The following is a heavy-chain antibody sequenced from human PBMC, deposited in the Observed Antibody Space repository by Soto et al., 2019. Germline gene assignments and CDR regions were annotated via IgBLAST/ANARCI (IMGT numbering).Heavy chain of an antibody. J-gene: IGHJ1*01. Sequence: EVQLVESGGGLVQPGGSLRLSCAASGFTFSSYWMSWVRQAPGKGLEWVANIKQDGSEKYYVDSVKGRSTISRDNAKNSLYLQMNSLRAEDTAVYYCARDRDYDFWSGSKAPQYFQHWGQGTLVTVSS. V-gene: IGHV3-7*01. D-gene: IGHD3-3*01. CDR1: GFTFSSYW. CDR3: ARDRDYDFWSGSKAPQYFQH. CDR2: IKQDGSEK.